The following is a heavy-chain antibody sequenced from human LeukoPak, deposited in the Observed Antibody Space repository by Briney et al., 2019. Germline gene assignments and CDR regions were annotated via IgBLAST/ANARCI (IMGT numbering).Heavy chain of an antibody. Sequence: GGSLRLSCGASGFTFSTYWMSWVRQAPGKGLEWVANIQDAGSGMYYVDSVKGRFTISRDNAKNSLYLQMDSLRAEDTAVYYCARQGGTIEGYYYYGMDVWGQGTTVTVSS. V-gene: IGHV3-7*02. D-gene: IGHD3-3*01. J-gene: IGHJ6*02. CDR2: IQDAGSGM. CDR1: GFTFSTYW. CDR3: ARQGGTIEGYYYYGMDV.